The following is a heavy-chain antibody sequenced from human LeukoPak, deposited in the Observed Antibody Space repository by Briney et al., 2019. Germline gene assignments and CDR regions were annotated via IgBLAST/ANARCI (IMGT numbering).Heavy chain of an antibody. V-gene: IGHV3-30*18. CDR2: ISYDGSDK. Sequence: GGSLRLSCAASGFIFSSYGMHWVRQAPGKGLEWVAVISYDGSDKYFADSVKGRLTISRDNSKNTLYLQMNSLRVEDTAVYYCAKSAHGGKPDAFDIWGQGTMVTVSS. D-gene: IGHD4-23*01. J-gene: IGHJ3*02. CDR1: GFIFSSYG. CDR3: AKSAHGGKPDAFDI.